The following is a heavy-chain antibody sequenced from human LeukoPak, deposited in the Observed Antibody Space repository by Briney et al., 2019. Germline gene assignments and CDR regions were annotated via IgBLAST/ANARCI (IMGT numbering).Heavy chain of an antibody. CDR3: ARAIRHMVRGVNTQYYFDY. CDR1: GYTFTGYY. V-gene: IGHV1-2*02. D-gene: IGHD3-10*01. Sequence: ASVKVSCKASGYTFTGYYMHWVRQAPGQGLEWMGWINPNSGGTNYAQKFQGRVTMTRDTSISTAYMELSSLRSEDTAIYYCARAIRHMVRGVNTQYYFDYWGQGTLVTVSS. J-gene: IGHJ4*02. CDR2: INPNSGGT.